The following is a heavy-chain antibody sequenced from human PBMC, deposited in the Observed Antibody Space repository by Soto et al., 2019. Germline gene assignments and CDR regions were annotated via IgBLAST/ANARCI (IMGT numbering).Heavy chain of an antibody. D-gene: IGHD3-16*02. V-gene: IGHV1-69*02. CDR2: IIPILGIA. CDR3: ATLEDDYVWGSYRYRDY. Sequence: KVSCKASGYTFTSYTISWVRQAPGQGLEWMGRIIPILGIANYAQKFQGRVTITADKSTSTAYMELSSLRSEDTAVYYCATLEDDYVWGSYRYRDYWGQGTLVTVSS. J-gene: IGHJ4*02. CDR1: GYTFTSYT.